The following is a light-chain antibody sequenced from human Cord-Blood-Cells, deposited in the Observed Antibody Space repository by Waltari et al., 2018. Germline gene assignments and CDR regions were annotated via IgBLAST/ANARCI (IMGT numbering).Light chain of an antibody. J-gene: IGLJ3*02. V-gene: IGLV1-36*01. Sequence: QSVLTQPPSVSEAPRQRVTISCSGSSSNIGNNAVNWYQQLPGKAPKLLIYYDDLRPAGDSDRFSCYKSGTSDSLAISGLQSGDEADYYCAAWDDSLNGPVVGGGTKLTV. CDR2: YDD. CDR3: AAWDDSLNGPV. CDR1: SSNIGNNA.